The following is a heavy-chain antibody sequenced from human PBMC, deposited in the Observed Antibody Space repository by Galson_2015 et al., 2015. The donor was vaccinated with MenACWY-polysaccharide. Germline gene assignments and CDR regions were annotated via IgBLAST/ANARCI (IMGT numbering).Heavy chain of an antibody. CDR3: ARGKAVTSTNDYFDY. D-gene: IGHD6-19*01. V-gene: IGHV1-46*04. CDR1: GYTFTGHY. Sequence: SVKVSCKASGYTFTGHYIHWVRQAPGQGLEWMGIINPSGGSTTYAQKLQGRVTMTRDTSTRTVYVELSSLSFEDTAVYYCARGKAVTSTNDYFDYWGQGTLVTVSS. CDR2: INPSGGST. J-gene: IGHJ4*02.